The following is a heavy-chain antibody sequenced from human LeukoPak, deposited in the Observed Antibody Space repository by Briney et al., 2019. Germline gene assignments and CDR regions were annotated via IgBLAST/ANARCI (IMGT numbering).Heavy chain of an antibody. CDR2: IWYDGSNK. CDR3: AKAPYGDYADY. CDR1: GFTFSSYG. J-gene: IGHJ4*02. D-gene: IGHD4-17*01. V-gene: IGHV3-33*06. Sequence: PGGSLRLSCAASGFTFSSYGMHWVRQAPGKGLEWVAVIWYDGSNKYYADSVKGRFTISRDNSKNTLYPQMNSLRAEDTAVYYCAKAPYGDYADYWGQGTLVTVSS.